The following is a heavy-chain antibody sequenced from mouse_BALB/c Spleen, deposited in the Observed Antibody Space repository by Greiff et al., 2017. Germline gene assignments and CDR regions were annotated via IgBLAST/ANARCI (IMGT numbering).Heavy chain of an antibody. CDR1: GFTFSSCT. Sequence: EVMLVESGGGLVKPGGSLKLSCAASGFTFSSCTMSWVRQTPEKRLEWVATISSGGSYTYYPDSVKGRFTISRDNAKNTLYLQMSSLKSEDTAMYYCTREDRAGYYAMDYWGQGTSVTVSS. V-gene: IGHV5-6-4*01. CDR3: TREDRAGYYAMDY. J-gene: IGHJ4*01. CDR2: ISSGGSYT.